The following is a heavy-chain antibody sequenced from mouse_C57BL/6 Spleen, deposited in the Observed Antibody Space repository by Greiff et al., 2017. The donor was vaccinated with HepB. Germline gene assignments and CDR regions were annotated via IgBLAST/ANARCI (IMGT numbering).Heavy chain of an antibody. CDR1: GYTFTSYT. D-gene: IGHD1-1*01. V-gene: IGHV1-4*01. J-gene: IGHJ3*01. Sequence: QVQLKQSGAELARPGASVKMSCKASGYTFTSYTMHWVKQRPGQGLEWIGYINPSSGYTKYNQKFKDKATLTADKSSSTAYMQLSSLTSEDSAVYYCARSLGSSPFAYWGQGTLVTVSA. CDR3: ARSLGSSPFAY. CDR2: INPSSGYT.